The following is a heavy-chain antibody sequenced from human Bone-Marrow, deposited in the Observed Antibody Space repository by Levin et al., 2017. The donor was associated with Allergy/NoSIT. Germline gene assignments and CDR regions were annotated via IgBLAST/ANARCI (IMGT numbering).Heavy chain of an antibody. CDR1: GFTFGDYA. D-gene: IGHD3-16*01. J-gene: IGHJ4*02. CDR2: IRSKAYGGTT. Sequence: GESLKISCTASGFTFGDYAMSWVRQAPGKGLEWVGFIRSKAYGGTTEYAASVKGRFTISRDDSKSIAYLQMNSLKTEDTAVYYCTRGFVGHIAMLMGFDYWGQGTLVTVSS. CDR3: TRGFVGHIAMLMGFDY. V-gene: IGHV3-49*04.